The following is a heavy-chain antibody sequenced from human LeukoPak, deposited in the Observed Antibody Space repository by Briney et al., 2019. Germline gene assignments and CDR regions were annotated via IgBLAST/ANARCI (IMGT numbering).Heavy chain of an antibody. D-gene: IGHD2-2*01. V-gene: IGHV3-7*03. CDR3: TTDPKTIVVGPASDY. CDR2: IKQDGSEK. J-gene: IGHJ4*02. CDR1: GFTFRSYW. Sequence: GGSLRLSCAASGFTFRSYWMSWVRQAPGKGLEWVANIKQDGSEKYYVDSVKGRFTISRDNAKNSLYLQMNSLKTEDTAVYYCTTDPKTIVVGPASDYWGQGTLVTVSS.